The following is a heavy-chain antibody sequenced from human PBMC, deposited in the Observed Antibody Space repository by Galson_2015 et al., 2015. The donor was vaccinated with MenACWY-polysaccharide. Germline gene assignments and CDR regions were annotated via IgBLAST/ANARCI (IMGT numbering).Heavy chain of an antibody. CDR1: GYTFTGYY. CDR3: ARDRRSGPDAFDI. CDR2: INPNSGGT. V-gene: IGHV1-2*02. J-gene: IGHJ3*02. Sequence: SVKVSCKASGYTFTGYYMHWVRQAPGQGLEWMGWINPNSGGTNYAQKLQGRVTMTTDTSTSTAYMELRSLRSDDTAVYYCARDRRSGPDAFDIWGQGTMVTVSS. D-gene: IGHD6-19*01.